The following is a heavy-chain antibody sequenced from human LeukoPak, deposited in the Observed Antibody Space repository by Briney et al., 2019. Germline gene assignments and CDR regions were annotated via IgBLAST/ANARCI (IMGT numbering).Heavy chain of an antibody. Sequence: PSETLPLTCTVSGGSISTFYWSWIRQPPGEGLEWIGYIYYSGSTNYNPSLKSRVTISVDTSKNQFSLKLSSVTAADTAVYYCARGGWSLDYWGQGTLVTVSS. J-gene: IGHJ4*02. CDR3: ARGGWSLDY. CDR2: IYYSGST. V-gene: IGHV4-59*01. CDR1: GGSISTFY.